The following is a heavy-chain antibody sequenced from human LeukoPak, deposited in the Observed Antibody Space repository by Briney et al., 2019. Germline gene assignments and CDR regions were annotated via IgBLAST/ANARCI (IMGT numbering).Heavy chain of an antibody. CDR3: ARDGSETTEEDFDY. CDR1: GYTFISYG. Sequence: SVKVSCKASGYTFISYGIGWVRQAPGQGLEWMGGIIPIFGTANYAQKFQGRVTITADESTSTAYMELSSLRSEDTAVYYCARDGSETTEEDFDYWGQGTLVTVSS. V-gene: IGHV1-69*13. D-gene: IGHD4-17*01. J-gene: IGHJ4*02. CDR2: IIPIFGTA.